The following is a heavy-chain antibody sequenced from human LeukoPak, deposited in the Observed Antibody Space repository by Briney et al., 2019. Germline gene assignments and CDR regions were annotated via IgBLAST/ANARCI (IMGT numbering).Heavy chain of an antibody. Sequence: GGSLRLSCAASGFTFSSYAMSWVRQAPGKGLEWVSAISGSGGSTYYADSVKGRFTISRDNSKNTLYLQMNSLRAEDTAVYYCARDHPGYCSGGSCYDYYYGMDVWGQGTTVTVSS. J-gene: IGHJ6*02. CDR1: GFTFSSYA. CDR2: ISGSGGST. D-gene: IGHD2-15*01. V-gene: IGHV3-23*01. CDR3: ARDHPGYCSGGSCYDYYYGMDV.